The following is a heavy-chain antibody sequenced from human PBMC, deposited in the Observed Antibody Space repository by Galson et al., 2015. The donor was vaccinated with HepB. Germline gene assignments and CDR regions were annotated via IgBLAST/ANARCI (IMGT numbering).Heavy chain of an antibody. CDR2: IYYSGST. CDR3: ASFNRGGMDV. V-gene: IGHV4-59*01. CDR1: GGSISSYY. J-gene: IGHJ6*02. D-gene: IGHD2/OR15-2a*01. Sequence: TLSLTCTVSGGSISSYYWSWIRQPPGKGLEWIGYIYYSGSTNYNPSLKSRVTISVDTSKNQFSLKLSSVTAADTAVYYCASFNRGGMDVWGQGTAVTVSS.